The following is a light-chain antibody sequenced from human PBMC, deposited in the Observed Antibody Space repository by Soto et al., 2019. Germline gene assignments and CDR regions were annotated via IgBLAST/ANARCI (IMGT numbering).Light chain of an antibody. V-gene: IGKV2-30*01. Sequence: DVVMTQSPLSLPVTLGQPASISCKSSQSLVSRDGNTYLHWFQQRPGQSPRRLLHKVSNRDSGVPDIFSGSGSGTDFTLKISRVEAEDGAIYYCMQGTHWPRTFGQGTRVEI. CDR2: KVS. CDR1: QSLVSRDGNTY. J-gene: IGKJ1*01. CDR3: MQGTHWPRT.